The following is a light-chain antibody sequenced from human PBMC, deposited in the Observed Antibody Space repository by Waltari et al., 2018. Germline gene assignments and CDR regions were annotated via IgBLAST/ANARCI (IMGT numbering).Light chain of an antibody. Sequence: QSALTQPASVSGSPGQSITISCPGTRSYVGGYHYVPWYQQHPDKVPKLIIFEVSHRPSGVSDRFSGSKSGNTASLTISGLQTEDEANYYCSSYTASSTRVFGGGTTLTVL. CDR1: RSYVGGYHY. J-gene: IGLJ3*02. CDR2: EVS. CDR3: SSYTASSTRV. V-gene: IGLV2-14*01.